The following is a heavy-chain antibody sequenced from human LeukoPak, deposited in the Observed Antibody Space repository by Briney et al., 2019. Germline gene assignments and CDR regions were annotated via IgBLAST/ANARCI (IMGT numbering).Heavy chain of an antibody. V-gene: IGHV7-4-1*01. Sequence: ASVKVSCKASGYTLTSYAINWVRQAPGQGLEWIGWINTNTANPTYAQGFAGRFVFSLDTSVSTTYLQIGSLKAEDTAVYYCARDPRAAADGKADYWGQVTLVTVSS. CDR2: INTNTANP. CDR3: ARDPRAAADGKADY. D-gene: IGHD6-13*01. J-gene: IGHJ4*02. CDR1: GYTLTSYA.